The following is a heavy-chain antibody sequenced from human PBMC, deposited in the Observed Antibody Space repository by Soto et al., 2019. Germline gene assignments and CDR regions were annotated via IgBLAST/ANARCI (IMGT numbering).Heavy chain of an antibody. D-gene: IGHD3-9*01. CDR2: ISGSGDST. CDR1: GFTFSTFA. Sequence: GGSLRLSCAASGFTFSTFAMSWVRQAPGKGLEWVSTISGSGDSTYYADSLKGRFTISRDNSKNTLYLQVNSLRAEDTAVYYCAKDRTEVRFFDWFPLNTWGQGTLVTVSS. CDR3: AKDRTEVRFFDWFPLNT. J-gene: IGHJ5*02. V-gene: IGHV3-23*01.